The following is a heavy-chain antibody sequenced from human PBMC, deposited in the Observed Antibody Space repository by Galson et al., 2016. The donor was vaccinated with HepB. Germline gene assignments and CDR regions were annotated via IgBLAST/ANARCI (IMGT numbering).Heavy chain of an antibody. CDR2: TYYRSKWYN. CDR3: ARDPSGGETIYDF. J-gene: IGHJ4*02. Sequence: CAISGDSVSSDTAAWNWIRQSPSRGLEWLGRTYYRSKWYNDYAVPVKSRINIDPDTSKNQFSLQLSSGTPEDSAVYYCARDPSGGETIYDFWGQGTLVTVSA. V-gene: IGHV6-1*01. CDR1: GDSVSSDTAA. D-gene: IGHD3-16*01.